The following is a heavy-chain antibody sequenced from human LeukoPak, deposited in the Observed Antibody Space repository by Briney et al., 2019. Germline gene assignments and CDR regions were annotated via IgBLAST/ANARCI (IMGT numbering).Heavy chain of an antibody. D-gene: IGHD4-23*01. CDR1: GGSISSGGYS. CDR2: IYHSGST. V-gene: IGHV4-30-2*01. Sequence: SQTLSLTCAVSGGSISSGGYSWSWIRQPPGKGLEWIGYIYHSGSTYYNPSLKSRVTISVDRSKNQFSLKLSSVTAADTAVYYCARESYGGKNYWGQGTLVTVSS. J-gene: IGHJ4*02. CDR3: ARESYGGKNY.